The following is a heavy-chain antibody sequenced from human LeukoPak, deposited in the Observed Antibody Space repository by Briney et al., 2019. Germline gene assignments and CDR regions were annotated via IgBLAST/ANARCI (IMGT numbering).Heavy chain of an antibody. V-gene: IGHV3-23*01. CDR3: APHNPTWFDP. CDR1: GFTSSTYN. J-gene: IGHJ5*02. Sequence: GGSLRLSCAASGFTSSTYNMNWVRQAPGKGLEWVSAISGSGGSTYYADSVKGRFTISRDNSKNTLYLQMNSLRAEDTAVYYCAPHNPTWFDPWGQGTLVTVSS. D-gene: IGHD1-14*01. CDR2: ISGSGGST.